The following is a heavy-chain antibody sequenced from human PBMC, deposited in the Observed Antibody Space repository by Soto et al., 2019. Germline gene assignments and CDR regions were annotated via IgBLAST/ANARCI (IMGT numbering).Heavy chain of an antibody. CDR1: GFTFSSYA. J-gene: IGHJ6*02. D-gene: IGHD2-15*01. CDR2: ISYDGSNK. CDR3: ARERYCRGGSCYGIDV. V-gene: IGHV3-30-3*01. Sequence: QVQLVESGGGVVQPGRSLRLSCAASGFTFSSYAMHWVRQAPGKWLEWVAVISYDGSNKYYADSVKGRFTISRDNSKNTLYLQMNSLRAEDTAVYYCARERYCRGGSCYGIDVWGQGTTVTVSS.